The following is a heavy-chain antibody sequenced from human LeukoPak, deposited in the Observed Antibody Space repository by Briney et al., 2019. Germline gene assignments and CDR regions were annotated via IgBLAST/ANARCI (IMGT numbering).Heavy chain of an antibody. CDR1: GTSMSGYY. J-gene: IGHJ4*02. Sequence: SETLSLTCIVSGTSMSGYYWTWIRQPPGKGLEWIGHTFSSGATTYNPSLKSRVTISVDTSRSQFSLNLSSVTAADTAVYSCARRSKNGYFLDSWGQGILVTVSS. CDR2: TFSSGAT. CDR3: ARRSKNGYFLDS. D-gene: IGHD6-25*01. V-gene: IGHV4-4*09.